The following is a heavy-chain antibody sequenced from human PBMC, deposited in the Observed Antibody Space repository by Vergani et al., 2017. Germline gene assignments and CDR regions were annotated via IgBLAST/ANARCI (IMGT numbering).Heavy chain of an antibody. CDR1: FASIRNFY. D-gene: IGHD6-19*01. V-gene: IGHV4-59*01. CDR2: IHYSENT. CDR3: ARQRPGSGWSPGDFDD. J-gene: IGHJ4*02. Sequence: QVQLQESGPGLVKSSETLSLTCSVSFASIRNFYCNWIRQPPGKGLEWIGSIHYSENTNYNPSLKTRVTISVDTSKNQFSLTLTSGTAADTAVYFCARQRPGSGWSPGDFDDWGQGILVTVSS.